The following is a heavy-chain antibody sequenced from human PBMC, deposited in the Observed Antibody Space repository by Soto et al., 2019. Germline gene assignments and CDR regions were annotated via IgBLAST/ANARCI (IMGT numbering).Heavy chain of an antibody. Sequence: QVQLMQSGAEVKKPGSSVKVSCKASGGTFSTSAISWVRQAPGEGLEWVGGIMPVFATPDYAQKFQGRVTISEDEYTTTAYLELTSLTTDDTAVYYCARDKDRQQLGGNYYYILDVWGQGTAITVSS. J-gene: IGHJ6*02. CDR1: GGTFSTSA. D-gene: IGHD3-3*02. V-gene: IGHV1-69*12. CDR3: ARDKDRQQLGGNYYYILDV. CDR2: IMPVFATP.